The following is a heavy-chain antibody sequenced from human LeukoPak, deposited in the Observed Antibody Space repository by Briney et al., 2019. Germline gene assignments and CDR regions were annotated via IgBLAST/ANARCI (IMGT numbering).Heavy chain of an antibody. CDR2: MKPDGSEI. V-gene: IGHV3-7*01. J-gene: IGHJ5*02. Sequence: GGSLRLSCAASGFTFSSYSMNWVRQAPGKGLEWVANMKPDGSEIYYVDSVKGRFTISRDNAKNSLYLQMNSLRAEDTAVYYCARVRGYGWFDPWGQGTLVTVSS. CDR1: GFTFSSYS. CDR3: ARVRGYGWFDP. D-gene: IGHD5-12*01.